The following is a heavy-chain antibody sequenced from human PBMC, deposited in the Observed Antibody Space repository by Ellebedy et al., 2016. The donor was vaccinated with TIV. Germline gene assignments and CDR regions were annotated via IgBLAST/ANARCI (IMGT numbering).Heavy chain of an antibody. V-gene: IGHV1-8*01. D-gene: IGHD3-22*01. Sequence: AASVKVSCKDSGYAFTIYDINWVRQATGQGLEWMGWMSPNNGNTGYSQKFQGRVTMTRDTSTSTAYMELSSLISEDTAVYYCARGIEAGVDYWGQGTLVTVSS. CDR3: ARGIEAGVDY. CDR1: GYAFTIYD. J-gene: IGHJ4*02. CDR2: MSPNNGNT.